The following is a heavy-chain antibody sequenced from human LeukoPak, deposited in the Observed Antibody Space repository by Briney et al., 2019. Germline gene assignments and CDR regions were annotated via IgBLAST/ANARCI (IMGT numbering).Heavy chain of an antibody. D-gene: IGHD6-13*01. CDR1: GYTFTGYY. CDR2: INPNSGGT. Sequence: ASVKVSCKASGYTFTGYYMHWVRQAPGQGLESMGWINPNSGGTNYAQKFQGRVTMTRDTSISTAYMELSRLRSDDTAVYYCARPVGIAPLNWFDPWGQGTLVTVSS. V-gene: IGHV1-2*02. J-gene: IGHJ5*02. CDR3: ARPVGIAPLNWFDP.